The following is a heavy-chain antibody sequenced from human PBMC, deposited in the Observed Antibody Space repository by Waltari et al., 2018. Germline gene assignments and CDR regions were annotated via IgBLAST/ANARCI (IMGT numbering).Heavy chain of an antibody. Sequence: QVQLQESGPGLVQPSETLSLTCTVSGGSISSYYWSWIRQPAGKGLEWIGRIYTSGSTNYNPSLKRRVTMSVDTSKNQFALKLSSVTAADTAVYYCARESYYDSSGYYFPYYFDYWGQGTLVTVSS. CDR3: ARESYYDSSGYYFPYYFDY. CDR2: IYTSGST. V-gene: IGHV4-4*07. D-gene: IGHD3-22*01. J-gene: IGHJ4*02. CDR1: GGSISSYY.